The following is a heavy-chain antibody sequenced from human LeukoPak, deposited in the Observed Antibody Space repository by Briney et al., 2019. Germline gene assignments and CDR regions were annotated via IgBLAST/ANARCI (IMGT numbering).Heavy chain of an antibody. Sequence: PGGSLRLSCAASGFTFSSYSMNWVRQAPGKGLEWVSSISSSSSYIYYADSVKGRFTISRDNAKNSLYLQMNSLRAEDTAVYYCARGGVEMATIGAFDIWGQGTMVTVS. CDR2: ISSSSSYI. J-gene: IGHJ3*02. V-gene: IGHV3-21*01. D-gene: IGHD5-24*01. CDR3: ARGGVEMATIGAFDI. CDR1: GFTFSSYS.